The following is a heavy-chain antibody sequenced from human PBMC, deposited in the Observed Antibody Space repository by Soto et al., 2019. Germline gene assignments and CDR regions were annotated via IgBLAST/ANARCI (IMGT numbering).Heavy chain of an antibody. J-gene: IGHJ4*02. CDR3: ARDSPRPNYYDSSGYPIGY. CDR1: AYTFTSYC. D-gene: IGHD3-22*01. CDR2: ISAYNGNT. Sequence: ASVKVSCKASAYTFTSYCISWVRQAPGQGLEWMGWISAYNGNTNYAQKLQGRVTMTTDTSTSTAYMELRSLRSDDTAVYYCARDSPRPNYYDSSGYPIGYWGQGTLVTVSS. V-gene: IGHV1-18*04.